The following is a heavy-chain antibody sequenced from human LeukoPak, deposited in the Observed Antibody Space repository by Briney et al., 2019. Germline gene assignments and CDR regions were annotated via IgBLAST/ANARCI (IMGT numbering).Heavy chain of an antibody. CDR2: VYTSGPA. V-gene: IGHV4-4*09. CDR1: GDSLTSYV. CDR3: AALAYTTAWREY. D-gene: IGHD2-2*02. J-gene: IGHJ4*02. Sequence: PETLSLTCSISGDSLTSYVWTGVGHPRAKGLDWIGFVYTSGPANYTPSLQGRVTIPGDSSQTLFTLPFKSVTAAATATYFCAALAYTTAWREYWGLGNLVTVSS.